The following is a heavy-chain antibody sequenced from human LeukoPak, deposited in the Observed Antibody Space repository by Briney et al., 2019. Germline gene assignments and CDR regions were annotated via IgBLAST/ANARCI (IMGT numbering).Heavy chain of an antibody. J-gene: IGHJ4*02. D-gene: IGHD5-24*01. CDR1: GGSISGYY. V-gene: IGHV4-59*01. CDR3: ARGVEMATNGELDY. CDR2: IYYSGST. Sequence: PSETLSLTCTVSGGSISGYYWSWIRQPPGKGLEWIGYIYYSGSTNYNPSLKSRVTISVDTSKNQFSLKLSSVTAADTAVYYCARGVEMATNGELDYWGQGTLVTVSS.